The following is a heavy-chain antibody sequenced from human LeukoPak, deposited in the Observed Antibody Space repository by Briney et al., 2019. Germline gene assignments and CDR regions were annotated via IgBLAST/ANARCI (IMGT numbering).Heavy chain of an antibody. D-gene: IGHD3-10*01. CDR2: VNGRNGGT. J-gene: IGHJ6*03. Sequence: ASVKVSCKASGYDFTGYYVHWVRQAPGHGFEWMGWVNGRNGGTHYAQNVQGRVTITGDTSSNTAYMEMGSLTADDTGGYYCATGLQDLLWGVPNFYYTNGSGKATT. CDR1: GYDFTGYY. CDR3: ATGLQDLLWGVPNFYYTNG. V-gene: IGHV1-2*02.